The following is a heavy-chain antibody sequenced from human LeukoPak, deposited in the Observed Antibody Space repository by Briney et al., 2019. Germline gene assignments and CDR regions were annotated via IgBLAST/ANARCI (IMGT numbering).Heavy chain of an antibody. D-gene: IGHD5-24*01. J-gene: IGHJ4*02. Sequence: TGGSLRLSCAASGFTFRRHWMHWVRQAPGKGLVWVSRINGDGSATYYADSVKGRFSISRDNPKNTLYLHMHSLRADDTAVYYCAREEEMATNTDYGGQGTLVTVSS. V-gene: IGHV3-74*01. CDR3: AREEEMATNTDY. CDR1: GFTFRRHW. CDR2: INGDGSAT.